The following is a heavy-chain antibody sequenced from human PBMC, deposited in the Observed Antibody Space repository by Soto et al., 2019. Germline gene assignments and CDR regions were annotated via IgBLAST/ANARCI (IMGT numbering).Heavy chain of an antibody. CDR2: IYYSGST. Sequence: QVQLQESGPGLVKPSQTLSLTCTVSGGSISSGGYYWSWIRQHPGKGLEWIGYIYYSGSTYYNPSLKSRVTISVDTSKNHFSLKLSSVTAADTAVYYCARGIYYDFWSGYPGYFDYWGQGTLVTVSS. V-gene: IGHV4-31*03. CDR1: GGSISSGGYY. D-gene: IGHD3-3*01. CDR3: ARGIYYDFWSGYPGYFDY. J-gene: IGHJ4*02.